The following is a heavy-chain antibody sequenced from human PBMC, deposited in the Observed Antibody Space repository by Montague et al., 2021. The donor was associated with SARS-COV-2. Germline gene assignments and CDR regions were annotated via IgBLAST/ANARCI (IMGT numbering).Heavy chain of an antibody. CDR3: TSGREVNYNVRDV. Sequence: SKRYNDYAVSVRGRVTINPDTSKNQFSLQLNSVTPEDTAIYYCTSGREVNYNVRDVWGQGNTVTVSS. V-gene: IGHV6-1*01. D-gene: IGHD1-1*01. J-gene: IGHJ6*02. CDR2: SKRYN.